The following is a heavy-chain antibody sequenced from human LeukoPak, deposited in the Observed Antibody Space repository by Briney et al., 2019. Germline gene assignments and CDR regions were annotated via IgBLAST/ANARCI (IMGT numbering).Heavy chain of an antibody. CDR1: GFTFSSYS. CDR3: ARVGLGGNDY. Sequence: GGSLRLSCAASGFTFSSYSMNWVRQAPGKGLEWVSYISSSSSTIYYADSVKGRFTISRDNSKNTMYLQMNSLRAEDTAVYYCARVGLGGNDYWGQGTLVTVSS. J-gene: IGHJ4*02. D-gene: IGHD4-23*01. CDR2: ISSSSSTI. V-gene: IGHV3-48*01.